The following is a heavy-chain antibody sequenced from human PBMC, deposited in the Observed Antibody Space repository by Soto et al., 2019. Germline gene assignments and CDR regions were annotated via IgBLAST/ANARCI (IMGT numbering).Heavy chain of an antibody. CDR2: IKSKTDGGTT. CDR3: TRIAAAGALDFDI. CDR1: RFTFRNAW. V-gene: IGHV3-15*01. D-gene: IGHD6-13*01. J-gene: IGHJ3*02. Sequence: GGSLRLSCAASRFTFRNAWMSWVRKNPGKGLEWVGRIKSKTDGGTTDYAAPVKGRFTISRDDSKNTLYLQMNSLKTEDTAVYYCTRIAAAGALDFDIWGQGTTVTVSS.